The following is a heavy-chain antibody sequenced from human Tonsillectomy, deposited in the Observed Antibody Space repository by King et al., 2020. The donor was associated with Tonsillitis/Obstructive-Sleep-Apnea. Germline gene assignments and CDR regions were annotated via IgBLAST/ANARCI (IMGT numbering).Heavy chain of an antibody. CDR2: IYYSGST. CDR1: GGSISSSSYY. D-gene: IGHD3-10*01. V-gene: IGHV4-39*01. J-gene: IGHJ4*02. CDR3: ARHPFYDGSALY. Sequence: QLQESGPGLVKPSETLSLTCTVSGGSISSSSYYWGWIRQPPGKGLEWIGSIYYSGSTYYNPSLKSRVTISVDTSKNQFSLKLSSVTAADTAVYYCARHPFYDGSALYWGQGTLVTVSS.